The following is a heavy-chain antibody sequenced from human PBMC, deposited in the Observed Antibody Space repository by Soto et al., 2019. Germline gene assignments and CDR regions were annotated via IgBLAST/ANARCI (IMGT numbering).Heavy chain of an antibody. J-gene: IGHJ4*02. CDR3: ASLGVHRYFDY. D-gene: IGHD3-10*01. CDR2: IYYSGTT. V-gene: IGHV4-59*01. Sequence: SETLSLTCTVSGGSIYSYYWSWIRQPPGKGLEWIGYIYYSGTTNYNPSLKSRVTISLDTSKNQFSLKLTSVTAADTAVYYCASLGVHRYFDYWGQGTLVTVSS. CDR1: GGSIYSYY.